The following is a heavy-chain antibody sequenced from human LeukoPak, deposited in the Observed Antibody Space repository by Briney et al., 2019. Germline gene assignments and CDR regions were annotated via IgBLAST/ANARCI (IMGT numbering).Heavy chain of an antibody. J-gene: IGHJ3*02. V-gene: IGHV3-30*04. D-gene: IGHD3-22*01. Sequence: GRSQRLSCTASGFTFTSYAMHWVRQAPGKGLEWVAVISYDGSNKYYADSVKGRFTISRDNSKNTLYLQMNSLRAEDTAVYYCARVEFPYDSSGYYPRGAFDIWGQGTMVTVSS. CDR2: ISYDGSNK. CDR1: GFTFTSYA. CDR3: ARVEFPYDSSGYYPRGAFDI.